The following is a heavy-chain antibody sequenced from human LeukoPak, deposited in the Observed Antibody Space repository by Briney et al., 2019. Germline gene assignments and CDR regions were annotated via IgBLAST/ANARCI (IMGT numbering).Heavy chain of an antibody. Sequence: PGGSLRLSCAASGFTFSSYGMHWVRRAPGKGLEWVAVISYDGSNKYYADSVKGRFTISRDNSKNTLYLQMNSLRAEDTAVYYCAREASGYCSSTSCYFFDYWGQGTLVTVSS. V-gene: IGHV3-30*03. CDR2: ISYDGSNK. D-gene: IGHD2-2*01. CDR3: AREASGYCSSTSCYFFDY. J-gene: IGHJ4*02. CDR1: GFTFSSYG.